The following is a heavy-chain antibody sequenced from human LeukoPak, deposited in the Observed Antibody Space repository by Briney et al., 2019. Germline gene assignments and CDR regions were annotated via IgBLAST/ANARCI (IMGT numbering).Heavy chain of an antibody. J-gene: IGHJ5*02. CDR3: ARERIMITFGGVIVSGNWFDP. CDR1: GGSISSGDYY. V-gene: IGHV4-30-4*08. Sequence: SETLSLTCTVSGGSISSGDYYWSWIRQPPGKGLEWIGYIYYSGSTYYNPSLKSRVTISVDTSKDQFSLKLSSVTAADTAVHYCARERIMITFGGVIVSGNWFDPWGQGTLVTVSS. D-gene: IGHD3-16*02. CDR2: IYYSGST.